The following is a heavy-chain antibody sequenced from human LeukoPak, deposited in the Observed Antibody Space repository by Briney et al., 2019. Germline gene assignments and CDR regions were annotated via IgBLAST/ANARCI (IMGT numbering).Heavy chain of an antibody. D-gene: IGHD3-3*01. CDR3: ARILLEWLPEDAFDI. J-gene: IGHJ3*02. CDR1: GYTFTGYY. V-gene: IGHV1-2*02. Sequence: GASVKVSCKASGYTFTGYYMHWVRQAPGQGLEWMGWINPNSGGTNYAQKFQGRVTMTGDTSISTAYMELSRLRSDDTAVYYCARILLEWLPEDAFDIWGQGTMVTVSS. CDR2: INPNSGGT.